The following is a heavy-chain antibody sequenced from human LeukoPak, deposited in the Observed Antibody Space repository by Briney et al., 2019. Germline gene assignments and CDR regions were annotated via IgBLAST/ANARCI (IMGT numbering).Heavy chain of an antibody. CDR3: ARQSSGIAATDKIDY. V-gene: IGHV3-21*01. D-gene: IGHD6-13*01. CDR1: GFTFSRYS. CDR2: FTSMSRTI. Sequence: GGSLRLSCAASGFTFSRYSMTWVRQAPGKGLEWVSSFTSMSRTIYYADSVKGRFTISRDDAKESLYLQMNSLRAEDTATYYCARQSSGIAATDKIDYWGQGALVTVSS. J-gene: IGHJ4*02.